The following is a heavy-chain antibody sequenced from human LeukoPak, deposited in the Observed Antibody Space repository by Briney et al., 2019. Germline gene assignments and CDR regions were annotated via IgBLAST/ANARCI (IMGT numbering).Heavy chain of an antibody. Sequence: SESLSLTCAVYGGSFSGYYWSWLRQPPGKGLEWIGEIHHSGSTNYNPSLKSRVTISVDTSKNQFSLKLTSVTAADTAVYYCARGGGDYWYFDLWGRGTLVTVSS. CDR3: ARGGGDYWYFDL. V-gene: IGHV4-34*01. D-gene: IGHD2-21*01. CDR2: IHHSGST. J-gene: IGHJ2*01. CDR1: GGSFSGYY.